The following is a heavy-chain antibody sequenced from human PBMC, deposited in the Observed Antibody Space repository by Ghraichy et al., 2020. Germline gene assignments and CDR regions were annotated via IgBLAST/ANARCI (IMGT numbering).Heavy chain of an antibody. Sequence: GGSLRLSCAASGFTFSSYGMHWVRQAPGKGLEWVAGISYDGSNKYYADSVKGRFTISRDNSKNTLYLQMNSLRAEDTAVYYCAKAGYSYGYLSIDYWGQGTLVIVSS. J-gene: IGHJ4*02. CDR1: GFTFSSYG. CDR3: AKAGYSYGYLSIDY. CDR2: ISYDGSNK. V-gene: IGHV3-30*18. D-gene: IGHD5-18*01.